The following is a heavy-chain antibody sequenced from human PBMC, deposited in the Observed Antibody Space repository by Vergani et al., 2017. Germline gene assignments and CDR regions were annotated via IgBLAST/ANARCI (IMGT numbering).Heavy chain of an antibody. CDR3: ARGTTMVRGGLESARDYLDY. V-gene: IGHV4-39*01. CDR1: GGSISSSSYY. D-gene: IGHD3-10*01. J-gene: IGHJ4*02. CDR2: IYYSGSA. Sequence: QLQLQESGPGLVKPSETLSLTCTVSGGSISSSSYYWGWIRQPPGKGLEWFGSIYYSGSAYYNPSLKSRVTISVDTSKDQFSLKLSSVTAADTAVYCCARGTTMVRGGLESARDYLDYWGQGTLVTVSS.